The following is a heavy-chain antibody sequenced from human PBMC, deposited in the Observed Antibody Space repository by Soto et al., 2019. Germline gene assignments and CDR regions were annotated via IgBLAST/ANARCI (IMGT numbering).Heavy chain of an antibody. CDR1: GYNFSGYW. CDR2: IYPSDSDT. D-gene: IGHD3-3*01. V-gene: IGHV5-51*01. J-gene: IGHJ4*02. Sequence: XESLKSSCKGSGYNFSGYWIAWVRQMPGKGLELMGIIYPSDSDTRYRPSFQGQVTISADKSISSAYLQWSSLRASDTAMYYCARGGVSTRTFDYWGQGTPVTVSS. CDR3: ARGGVSTRTFDY.